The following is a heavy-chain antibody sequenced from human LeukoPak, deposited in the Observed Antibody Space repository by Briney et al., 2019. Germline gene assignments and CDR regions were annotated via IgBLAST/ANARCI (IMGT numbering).Heavy chain of an antibody. V-gene: IGHV3-21*01. D-gene: IGHD2/OR15-2a*01. CDR2: ITSSGGSI. J-gene: IGHJ4*02. CDR1: GFTFSGSS. Sequence: GRSLRLSCAPSGFTFSGSSMSWVRQVPGKGLEWVSSITSSGGSINYADSVKGRFTISRDNAKNSLYLQMNSVRAEDTAVYYCARGYFGPDYWGQGTLVTVSS. CDR3: ARGYFGPDY.